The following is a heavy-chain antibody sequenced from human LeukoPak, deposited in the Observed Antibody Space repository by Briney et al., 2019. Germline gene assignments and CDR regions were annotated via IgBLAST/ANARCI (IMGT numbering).Heavy chain of an antibody. CDR2: IYYSGSP. CDR3: ARGESRYFDWLIQPYYYYYGMDV. Sequence: SETLSLTCTVSGGSISSYYWSWIRQPPGKGLEWIGYIYYSGSPNYNPSLKSRVTISVDTSKNQFSLKLSSVTAADTAVYYCARGESRYFDWLIQPYYYYYGMDVWGQGTTVTVSS. J-gene: IGHJ6*02. CDR1: GGSISSYY. V-gene: IGHV4-59*01. D-gene: IGHD3-9*01.